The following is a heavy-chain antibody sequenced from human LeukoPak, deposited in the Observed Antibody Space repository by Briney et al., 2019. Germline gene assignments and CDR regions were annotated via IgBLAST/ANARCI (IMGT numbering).Heavy chain of an antibody. CDR3: ARDRSAYDPSPVNY. CDR1: GYSISSGYY. Sequence: SETLSLTCAVSGYSISSGYYWGWIRQPPGKGLEWIGSIYHSGSFYYNPSLKSRVTISVDTSKNQFSLKLSSVTAADTAVYYCARDRSAYDPSPVNYWGQGTLVTVSS. D-gene: IGHD5-12*01. V-gene: IGHV4-38-2*02. CDR2: IYHSGSF. J-gene: IGHJ4*02.